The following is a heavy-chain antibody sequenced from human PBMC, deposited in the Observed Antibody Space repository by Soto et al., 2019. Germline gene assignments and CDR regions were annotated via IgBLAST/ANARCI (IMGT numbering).Heavy chain of an antibody. Sequence: GGSLRLSCAASGFTFSSYGMHWVRQAPGKGLEWVAVISYDGSNKYYADSVKGRFTISRDNSKNTLYLQMNSLRAEDTAVYYCAKDSSGYSYGRAFRQNGMDVWGQGTTVTVS. CDR2: ISYDGSNK. V-gene: IGHV3-30*18. CDR1: GFTFSSYG. D-gene: IGHD5-18*01. J-gene: IGHJ6*02. CDR3: AKDSSGYSYGRAFRQNGMDV.